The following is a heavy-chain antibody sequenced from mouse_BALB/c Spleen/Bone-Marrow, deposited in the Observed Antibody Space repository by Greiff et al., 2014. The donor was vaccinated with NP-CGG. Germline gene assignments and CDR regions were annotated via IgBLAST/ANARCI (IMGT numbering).Heavy chain of an antibody. V-gene: IGHV1-7*01. CDR1: GYTFTSYW. D-gene: IGHD1-2*01. J-gene: IGHJ3*01. CDR3: ARRLNGDWFAY. Sequence: VTLQESGAELAKPGASVKMSCKASGYTFTSYWMHWVKQRPGQGLEWIGYINPSTGYTDYNQKFKDKATLTADKSSSTAYMQLSSLTSEDSAVYYCARRLNGDWFAYWGQGTLVTVSA. CDR2: INPSTGYT.